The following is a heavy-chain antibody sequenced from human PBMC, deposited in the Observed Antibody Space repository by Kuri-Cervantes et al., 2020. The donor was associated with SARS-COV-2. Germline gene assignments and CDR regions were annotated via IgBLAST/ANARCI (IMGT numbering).Heavy chain of an antibody. V-gene: IGHV4-59*11. D-gene: IGHD2-15*01. CDR3: ARDGCSGGSCYYSYWFDP. CDR1: GGSISSHY. CDR2: IYHSGST. J-gene: IGHJ5*02. Sequence: ESLKISCTVSGGSISSHYWSWIRQPPGKGLEWIGYIYHSGSTNYNPSLKSRVTISVDTSKNQFSLKLSSVTAADTAVYYCARDGCSGGSCYYSYWFDPWGQGTLVTVSS.